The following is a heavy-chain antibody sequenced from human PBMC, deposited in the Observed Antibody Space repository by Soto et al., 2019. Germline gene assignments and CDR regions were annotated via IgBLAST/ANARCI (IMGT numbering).Heavy chain of an antibody. CDR1: GFTFSSYG. J-gene: IGHJ4*02. Sequence: QVQLVESGGGVVQPGRSLRLSCAASGFTFSSYGMHWVRQAPGKGLEWVAVIWYDGSNKYYADSVKGRFTISRDNSKNTLYLQMNSLRAEDTAVYYCARESGSGRYSPAYWGQGTLVTVSS. CDR2: IWYDGSNK. CDR3: ARESGSGRYSPAY. D-gene: IGHD1-26*01. V-gene: IGHV3-33*01.